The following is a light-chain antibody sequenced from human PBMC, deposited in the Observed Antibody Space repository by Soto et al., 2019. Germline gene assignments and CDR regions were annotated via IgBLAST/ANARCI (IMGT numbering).Light chain of an antibody. V-gene: IGLV2-14*01. CDR2: DVT. CDR3: SSFTSISTYV. Sequence: SVLTQPASVSGSPGQSTTISCGGTGDDIGGYNFVSWYQHHPGKAPKLIIYDVTHRPSGVSERFSGSKSGFTASLTISGLQAEDESHYYCSSFTSISTYVFGTGTKVTVL. CDR1: GDDIGGYNF. J-gene: IGLJ1*01.